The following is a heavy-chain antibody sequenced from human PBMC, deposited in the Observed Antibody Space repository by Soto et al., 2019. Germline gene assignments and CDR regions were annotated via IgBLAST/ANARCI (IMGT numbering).Heavy chain of an antibody. CDR2: VRGTGGTT. V-gene: IGHV3-23*01. Sequence: GGSLRLSCAASGFRFSSYAMRWVRQAPGKGLEGIAGVRGTGGTTYYADSVKGRFTISRDNSNNTLYLQMNSLRAEDTAIYYCAKVVGEWELLNGFDYWGQGALVTVSS. CDR3: AKVVGEWELLNGFDY. CDR1: GFRFSSYA. D-gene: IGHD1-26*01. J-gene: IGHJ4*02.